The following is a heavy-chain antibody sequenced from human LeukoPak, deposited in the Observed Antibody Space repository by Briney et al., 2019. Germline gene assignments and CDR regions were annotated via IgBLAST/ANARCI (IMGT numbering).Heavy chain of an antibody. CDR1: GGSISGSNDY. Sequence: SETLSLLCNVSGGSISGSNDYWVWIRQPPGKGLEYIGHIYYTGSVYYNASLKSRVTMSVDTSKNQFSLRLTSVTAADTAVYYCAKTSRSGSRYGWFDPWGQGALVTVSS. J-gene: IGHJ5*02. CDR3: AKTSRSGSRYGWFDP. D-gene: IGHD5-18*01. CDR2: IYYTGSV. V-gene: IGHV4-39*07.